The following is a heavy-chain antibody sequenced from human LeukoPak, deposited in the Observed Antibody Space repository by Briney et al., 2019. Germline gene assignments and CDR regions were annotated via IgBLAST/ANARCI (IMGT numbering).Heavy chain of an antibody. CDR1: GSSFTSYW. V-gene: IGHV5-10-1*01. D-gene: IGHD6-13*01. J-gene: IGHJ6*04. Sequence: GASRRISCKGSGSSFTSYWISWVRQLPGKGLEWMDRIDPSDSYPNYSPSFQGHVTISPDKSISTAYLQRSSLKASDTAMYYCAIAAAGYYYYGMDVWGKGTRVSV. CDR2: IDPSDSYP. CDR3: AIAAAGYYYYGMDV.